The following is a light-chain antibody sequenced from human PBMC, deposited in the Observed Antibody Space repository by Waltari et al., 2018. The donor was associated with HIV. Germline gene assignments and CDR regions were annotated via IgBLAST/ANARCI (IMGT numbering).Light chain of an antibody. CDR3: CSYAGSSTSWV. J-gene: IGLJ3*02. Sequence: QSALTQPASVSGSPGQSITISCTGTSSDVGSYNLVSWYQQHPGKAPKLMIYEGSKRPSGVSKRFSGSKSGNTAFLTISGLQAEDEADYYCCSYAGSSTSWVFGGGTKLTVL. CDR1: SSDVGSYNL. V-gene: IGLV2-23*01. CDR2: EGS.